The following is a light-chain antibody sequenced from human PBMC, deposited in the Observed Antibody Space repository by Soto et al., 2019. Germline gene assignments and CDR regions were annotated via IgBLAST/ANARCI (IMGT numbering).Light chain of an antibody. J-gene: IGKJ4*01. Sequence: DIQMTQSPSTLSASVGERVTITCRASQSISTWLAWYQQKPGKAPKLLIYKASSLESGVPSRFSGSGSGTEFTLTISSLQPDDFATYYCQQYNTYPLTFGGRTTVEIK. CDR2: KAS. CDR3: QQYNTYPLT. CDR1: QSISTW. V-gene: IGKV1-5*03.